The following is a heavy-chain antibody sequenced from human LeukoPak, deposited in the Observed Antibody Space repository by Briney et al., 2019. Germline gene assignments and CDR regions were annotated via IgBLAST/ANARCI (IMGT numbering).Heavy chain of an antibody. CDR3: ARARGSSSGWGHYYYSLDV. Sequence: SETLSLTCAAYGGSFSGHYWTWIRQPPGKGLEWIGEVTDRGNVNYNPSLRSRVTMSVDTAKSQFSVKLRSMTAAGTSVFFCARARGSSSGWGHYYYSLDVWGQGTTVTVSS. D-gene: IGHD6-19*01. J-gene: IGHJ6*02. CDR2: VTDRGNV. V-gene: IGHV4-34*01. CDR1: GGSFSGHY.